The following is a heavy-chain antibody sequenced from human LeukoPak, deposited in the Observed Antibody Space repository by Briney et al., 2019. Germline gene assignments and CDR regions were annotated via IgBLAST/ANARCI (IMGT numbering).Heavy chain of an antibody. V-gene: IGHV3-7*03. Sequence: QAGGSLRLSCAASEFTFSSYWMSWVRQAPGKGLEWVANIKQDGGQIYYLESVKGRFTVSRDNAKNSLYLQMNSLRAEDTAVYYCARDEALYSGSYFGDYWGQGTLVTVSS. CDR2: IKQDGGQI. J-gene: IGHJ4*02. CDR3: ARDEALYSGSYFGDY. D-gene: IGHD1-26*01. CDR1: EFTFSSYW.